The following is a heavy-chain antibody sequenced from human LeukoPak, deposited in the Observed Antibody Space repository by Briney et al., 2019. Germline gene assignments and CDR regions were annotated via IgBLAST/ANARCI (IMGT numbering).Heavy chain of an antibody. J-gene: IGHJ5*02. CDR2: IIPIFGTA. Sequence: ASVKVSCKAFGGSFSSEAISWVRQAPGQGLEWMGGIIPIFGTANYAQKFQGRVTITTDESTSTAYMEVSSLRSEDTAVYYCGRKAGDCGGGSCYSIDPWGQGTLVTVSS. V-gene: IGHV1-69*05. CDR3: GRKAGDCGGGSCYSIDP. CDR1: GGSFSSEA. D-gene: IGHD2-15*01.